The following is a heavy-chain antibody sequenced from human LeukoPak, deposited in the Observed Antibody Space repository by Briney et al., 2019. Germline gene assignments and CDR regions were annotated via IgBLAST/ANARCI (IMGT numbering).Heavy chain of an antibody. CDR3: ASGKYSGYGYFDY. Sequence: VKVSCKASVGTFSRYAISWVRQAPGQGLGCRRGIITIFGKANYAQKFQGRVTITTDESPSTNYLELSNLRSEDTAVYYCASGKYSGYGYFDYWGQGTLVTVSS. D-gene: IGHD5-12*01. J-gene: IGHJ4*02. CDR1: VGTFSRYA. CDR2: IITIFGKA. V-gene: IGHV1-69*13.